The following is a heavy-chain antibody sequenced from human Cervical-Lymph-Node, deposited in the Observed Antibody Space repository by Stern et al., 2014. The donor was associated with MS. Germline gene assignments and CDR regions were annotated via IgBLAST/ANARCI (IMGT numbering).Heavy chain of an antibody. V-gene: IGHV3-11*01. CDR1: GFTFSDYH. J-gene: IGHJ6*04. Sequence: VQLVESGGGLVKPGESLRLSCAASGFTFSDYHMSWIRQAPGKGLEWISKMNGRGTTEDYADSVKGRFSISRDNAKSSLYLQMNSLRAEDTAVYYCARRERKEGKEGGGKGKGVTVSS. CDR2: MNGRGTTE. D-gene: IGHD1-1*01. CDR3: ARRERKEGKEG.